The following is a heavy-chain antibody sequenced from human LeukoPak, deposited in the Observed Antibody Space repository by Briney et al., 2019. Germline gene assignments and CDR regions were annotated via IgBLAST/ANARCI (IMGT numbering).Heavy chain of an antibody. CDR3: AKDPGSGSYYPYYFDY. J-gene: IGHJ4*02. D-gene: IGHD3-10*01. CDR1: GFTFSSYA. CDR2: IRYDGNNK. V-gene: IGHV3-30*02. Sequence: GGSLRLSCAASGFTFSSYAMHWVRQAPGKGLEWVAFIRYDGNNKYYTDSVKGRFTISRDNSKDTLYLQMNSLRAEDTAVYLCAKDPGSGSYYPYYFDYWGQGTLVTVSS.